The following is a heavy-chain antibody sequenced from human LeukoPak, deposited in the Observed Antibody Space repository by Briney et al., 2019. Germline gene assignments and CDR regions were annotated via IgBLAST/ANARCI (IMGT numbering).Heavy chain of an antibody. CDR3: AREGPRGNSQFDY. V-gene: IGHV3-33*01. CDR1: GFTFSSYG. Sequence: GGSLRLSCAASGFTFSSYGMHWVRQAPGKGLEWVALIWYDGSNKYYTDSVKGRLTISRDNSKNTLYLQMNSLRAEDTAVYYCAREGPRGNSQFDYWGQGTLVTVSS. CDR2: IWYDGSNK. J-gene: IGHJ4*02. D-gene: IGHD2/OR15-2a*01.